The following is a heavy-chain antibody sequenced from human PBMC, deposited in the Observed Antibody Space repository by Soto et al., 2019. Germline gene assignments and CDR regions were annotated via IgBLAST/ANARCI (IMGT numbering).Heavy chain of an antibody. D-gene: IGHD3-16*01. V-gene: IGHV5-51*01. CDR1: GYRFSSYW. CDR2: IYPGDFDT. CDR3: ATGYHSRLSIHPYYLDI. J-gene: IGHJ4*02. Sequence: GESLKISCKGFGYRFSSYWIGWVRQLPGKGLEFMGIIYPGDFDTRYNPSFQGQVTISVDRSISTAYLQWSSLKAPDTAMYYCATGYHSRLSIHPYYLDIWGQGTLVTVSS.